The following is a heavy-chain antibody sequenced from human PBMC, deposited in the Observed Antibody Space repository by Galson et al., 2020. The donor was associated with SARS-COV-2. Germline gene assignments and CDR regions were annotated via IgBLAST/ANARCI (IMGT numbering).Heavy chain of an antibody. J-gene: IGHJ5*02. D-gene: IGHD3-3*01. CDR3: ARDQSGYVNWFDP. Sequence: GGSLRLSCAASGFTLSSYAMNWVRQAPGRGLEWVSYISGSGSTIYYADSTRGRFTISRDTAKNSLYLRMNRLRVEDTAVYYCARDQSGYVNWFDPWGQGTRVTVSS. CDR1: GFTLSSYA. V-gene: IGHV3-48*01. CDR2: ISGSGSTI.